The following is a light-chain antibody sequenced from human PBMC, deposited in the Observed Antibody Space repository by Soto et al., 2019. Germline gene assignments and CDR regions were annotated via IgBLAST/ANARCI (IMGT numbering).Light chain of an antibody. J-gene: IGKJ2*01. CDR2: GAS. CDR1: QRVSSNY. Sequence: IALTQSPGTLSLSPGERATLSCRASQRVSSNYVAWYQHKPGQAPRLLIHGASIRATGIPDRFSGSGSGTDFTLTISRLEPEAFAVYYCHQYGTLPYAFGQGTQLQIK. CDR3: HQYGTLPYA. V-gene: IGKV3-20*01.